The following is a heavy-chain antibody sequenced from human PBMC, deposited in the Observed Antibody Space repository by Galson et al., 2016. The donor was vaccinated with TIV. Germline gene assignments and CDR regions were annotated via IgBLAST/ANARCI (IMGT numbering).Heavy chain of an antibody. Sequence: SVKVSCKASGYTFTDYYIHFVRQAPGQGLEWMGWINPASGGTNLAQKFQGRVTMTRDTSISTVFMELRRLTSDDTAVYYCARVTSSWLYYFEYWGQGTLVTVSS. CDR2: INPASGGT. CDR1: GYTFTDYY. CDR3: ARVTSSWLYYFEY. D-gene: IGHD6-13*01. V-gene: IGHV1-2*02. J-gene: IGHJ4*02.